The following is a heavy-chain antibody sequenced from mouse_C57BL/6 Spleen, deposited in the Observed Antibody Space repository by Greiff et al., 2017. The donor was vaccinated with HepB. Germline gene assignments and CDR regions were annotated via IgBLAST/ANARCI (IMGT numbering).Heavy chain of an antibody. CDR3: ARWITTD. D-gene: IGHD1-1*01. CDR1: GYAFSSSW. Sequence: VQLQQSGPELVKPGASVKISCKASGYAFSSSWMNWVKQRPGKGLEWIGRIYPGDGDTNYNGKFKGKATLTADKSSSTAYMQLSSLTSEDSAVYFCARWITTDWGQGTTLTVSS. J-gene: IGHJ2*01. CDR2: IYPGDGDT. V-gene: IGHV1-82*01.